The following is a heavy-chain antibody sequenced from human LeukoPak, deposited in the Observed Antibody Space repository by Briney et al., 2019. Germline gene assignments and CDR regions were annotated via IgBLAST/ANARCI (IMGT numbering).Heavy chain of an antibody. CDR2: IRGSGGST. J-gene: IGHJ4*02. D-gene: IGHD2-2*01. Sequence: GGSLRLSCAASGFTFSSYAMSWVRQAPGKGLEWVSAIRGSGGSTYYADSVKGRFTLSRDNSKNTLYLQMNSLRAEDTAVYYCAKGAIVAVPAAPDYWGQGALVAVSS. CDR1: GFTFSSYA. V-gene: IGHV3-23*01. CDR3: AKGAIVAVPAAPDY.